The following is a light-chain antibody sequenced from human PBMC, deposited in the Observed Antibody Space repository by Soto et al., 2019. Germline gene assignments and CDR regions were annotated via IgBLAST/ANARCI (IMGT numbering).Light chain of an antibody. Sequence: EIVLTQSPGTLSLSPGERATLSCRASQSVSSNYLAWYQQKPGQSPRLLIYGASSWATGIPTRISGSGSGTEFTLTISSLQSEDFAVYYCQQYNSWPLTFGGGTKVDIK. CDR3: QQYNSWPLT. V-gene: IGKV3-20*01. CDR1: QSVSSNY. CDR2: GAS. J-gene: IGKJ4*01.